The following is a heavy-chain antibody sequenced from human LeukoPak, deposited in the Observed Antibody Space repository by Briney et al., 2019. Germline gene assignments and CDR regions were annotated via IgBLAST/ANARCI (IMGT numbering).Heavy chain of an antibody. V-gene: IGHV4-30-2*01. D-gene: IGHD5-12*01. CDR3: ARVVRTIRAFDY. CDR1: GGSISSGGYS. CDR2: IYHSGST. J-gene: IGHJ4*02. Sequence: SETPSLTCAVSGGSISSGGYSWSWIRQPPGKGLEWIGYIYHSGSTCYNPSLKSRVTISVDRSKNQFSLKLSSVTAADTAVYYCARVVRTIRAFDYWGQGTLVTVSS.